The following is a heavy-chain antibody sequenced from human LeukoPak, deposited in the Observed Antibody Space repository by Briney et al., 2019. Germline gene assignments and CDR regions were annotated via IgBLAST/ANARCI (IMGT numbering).Heavy chain of an antibody. CDR2: INHSGST. Sequence: SETLSLTCAVYGGSFSGYYWSWIRQPPGKGLEWIGEINHSGSTNYNPSLKSRVTISVDTSKNQFSLKLSSVTAADTAVYYCARERTMHLDYWGQGTLVTVPS. D-gene: IGHD3-10*01. CDR3: ARERTMHLDY. CDR1: GGSFSGYY. V-gene: IGHV4-34*01. J-gene: IGHJ4*02.